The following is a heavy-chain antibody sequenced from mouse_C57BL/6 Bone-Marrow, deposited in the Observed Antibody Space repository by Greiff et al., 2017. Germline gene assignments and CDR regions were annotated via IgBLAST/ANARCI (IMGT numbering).Heavy chain of an antibody. V-gene: IGHV5-17*01. CDR1: GFTFSDYG. Sequence: EVQGVESGGGLVKPGGSLTLSCAASGFTFSDYGMHWVRQAPEKGLEWVAYISSGSSTIYYADTVKGRFTISRDNAKNTLFLQMTSLRSEDTAMYYCAGGNYEREMDYWGQGTSVTVSS. D-gene: IGHD2-1*01. J-gene: IGHJ4*01. CDR2: ISSGSSTI. CDR3: AGGNYEREMDY.